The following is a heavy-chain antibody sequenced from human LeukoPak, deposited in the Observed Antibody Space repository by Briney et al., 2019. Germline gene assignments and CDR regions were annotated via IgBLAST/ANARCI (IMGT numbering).Heavy chain of an antibody. CDR2: INHSGST. Sequence: SETLSLTCAVYGGSFSGYYWSWIRQPPGKGLEWIGEINHSGSTNYNPSLKSRVTISVDTSKNQFSLKLSSVTAADTAVYYCARGSRYRGSSMLNWFDPWGQGTLVTVSS. D-gene: IGHD2-15*01. J-gene: IGHJ5*02. CDR3: ARGSRYRGSSMLNWFDP. CDR1: GGSFSGYY. V-gene: IGHV4-34*01.